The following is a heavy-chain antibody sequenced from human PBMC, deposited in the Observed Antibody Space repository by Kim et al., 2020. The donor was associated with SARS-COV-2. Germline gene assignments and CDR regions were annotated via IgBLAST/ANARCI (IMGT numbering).Heavy chain of an antibody. Sequence: SETLSLTCAVSGGSISSSNWWSWVRQPPGKGLEWIGEIYHSGSTNYNPSLKSRVTISVDKSKNQFSLKLSSVTAADTAVYYCARNPDMRLSHRREKNRAAAGKGPVVGGYYYGMDVWGPGTTVTVSS. CDR1: GGSISSSNW. D-gene: IGHD6-13*01. V-gene: IGHV4-4*02. J-gene: IGHJ6*02. CDR2: IYHSGST. CDR3: ARNPDMRLSHRREKNRAAAGKGPVVGGYYYGMDV.